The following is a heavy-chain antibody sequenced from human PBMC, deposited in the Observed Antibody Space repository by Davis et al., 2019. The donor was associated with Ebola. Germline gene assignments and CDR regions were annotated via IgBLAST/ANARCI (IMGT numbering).Heavy chain of an antibody. D-gene: IGHD2-21*01. CDR3: ARDIPDY. CDR2: IYSGGTT. V-gene: IGHV3-53*01. Sequence: PGGSLRLSCAASGFTVSSIYMSWVRQAPGKGLEWVSVIYSGGTTYYADSVKGRFTISRDNAKNSLYLQMNSLRAEDTAVYYCARDIPDYWGQGTLVTVSS. J-gene: IGHJ4*02. CDR1: GFTVSSIY.